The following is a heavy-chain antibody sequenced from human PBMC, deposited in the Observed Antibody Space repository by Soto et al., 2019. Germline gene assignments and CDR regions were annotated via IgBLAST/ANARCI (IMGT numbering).Heavy chain of an antibody. CDR2: ISGSGAGT. CDR3: ARGPHYNILLDPMDV. J-gene: IGHJ6*02. D-gene: IGHD3-9*01. V-gene: IGHV3-23*01. Sequence: PGGSLRLSCEGSGFTFSNYAMAWVRQAPGKGLEWVSVISGSGAGTYYADSVKGRFTISRDNSKNTLYLQMNSLRAEDTAVYYCARGPHYNILLDPMDVWGQGTTVTVSS. CDR1: GFTFSNYA.